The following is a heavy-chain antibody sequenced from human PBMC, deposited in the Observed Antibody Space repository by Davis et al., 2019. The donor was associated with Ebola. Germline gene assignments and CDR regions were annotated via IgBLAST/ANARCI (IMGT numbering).Heavy chain of an antibody. CDR2: IYYSGST. CDR1: GGSISSGDYY. Sequence: PSETLSLTCTVSGGSISSGDYYWSWIRQPPGKGLEWIGYIYYSGSTYYNPSLKSRVTISVDTSKNQFSLKLSSVTAADTAVYYCARVISGIVGASAFDIWGQGTMVTVSS. CDR3: ARVISGIVGASAFDI. V-gene: IGHV4-30-4*02. D-gene: IGHD1-26*01. J-gene: IGHJ3*02.